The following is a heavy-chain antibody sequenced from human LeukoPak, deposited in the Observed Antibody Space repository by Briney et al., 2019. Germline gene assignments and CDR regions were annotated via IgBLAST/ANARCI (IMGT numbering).Heavy chain of an antibody. CDR2: ISSSSSYT. J-gene: IGHJ4*02. V-gene: IGHV3-11*06. Sequence: GGSLRLSCAASGFTLSDYYMSWIRQAPGKGLEWVSYISSSSSYTNYADSVKGRFTISRDNAKSSLYLQMNSLRAEDTAVYYCARGRIAVAGPFDYWGQGTLVTVSS. D-gene: IGHD6-19*01. CDR1: GFTLSDYY. CDR3: ARGRIAVAGPFDY.